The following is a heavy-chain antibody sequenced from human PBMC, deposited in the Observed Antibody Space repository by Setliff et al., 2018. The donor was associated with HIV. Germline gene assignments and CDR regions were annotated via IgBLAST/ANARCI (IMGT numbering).Heavy chain of an antibody. Sequence: SETLSLTCAVSGYSITGGYFWGWIRQPPGKGLEWIGSIYQSGSTYYNPSLKSRVTIFIDTSKNQFSLKLTSVTAADTAVYYCARDRGSSSDYYYYGMDVWGQGTTVTVSS. CDR2: IYQSGST. V-gene: IGHV4-38-2*02. CDR1: GYSITGGYF. D-gene: IGHD6-6*01. CDR3: ARDRGSSSDYYYYGMDV. J-gene: IGHJ6*02.